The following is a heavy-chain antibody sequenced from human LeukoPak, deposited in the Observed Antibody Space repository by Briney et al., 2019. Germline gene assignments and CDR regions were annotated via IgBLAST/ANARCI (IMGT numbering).Heavy chain of an antibody. J-gene: IGHJ4*02. CDR3: AGRGDCSGGSCYSGDY. CDR1: GYSFTSYW. Sequence: GESLKISCKGSGYSFTSYWIGWVRQMPGKGLEWMGIIYPGDSDTRYSPSFQGQVTMSADKSISTAYLQWSSLKASDTAMYYCAGRGDCSGGSCYSGDYWGQGTLVTVSS. CDR2: IYPGDSDT. D-gene: IGHD2-15*01. V-gene: IGHV5-51*01.